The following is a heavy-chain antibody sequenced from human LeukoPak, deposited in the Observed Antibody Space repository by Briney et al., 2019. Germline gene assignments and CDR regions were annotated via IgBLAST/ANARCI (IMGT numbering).Heavy chain of an antibody. CDR2: IYSGGST. CDR3: ARETQDPPVRGSYRYDY. J-gene: IGHJ4*02. Sequence: GGSLRLSCAASGFTVSSNYMSWVRQAPGKGLEWVSVIYSGGSTYYADSVKGRFTISRDNSKNTLYLQMNSLRAEDTAVYYCARETQDPPVRGSYRYDYWGQGTLVTVSS. CDR1: GFTVSSNY. V-gene: IGHV3-66*02. D-gene: IGHD3-16*02.